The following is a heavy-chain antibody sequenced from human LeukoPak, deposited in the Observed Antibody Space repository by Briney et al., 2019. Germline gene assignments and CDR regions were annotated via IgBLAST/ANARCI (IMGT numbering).Heavy chain of an antibody. CDR2: IRYDGSNK. V-gene: IGHV3-30*02. Sequence: GGSLRLSCAASGFTFSSYGMHWVRQAPGKGLEWVAFIRYDGSNKYYADSVKGRFTISKDSSKNTLDLQMNSLRTEDTAVYYXXXXXXXNILTGFIVGAMDDFDYWGQGTLVTVSS. D-gene: IGHD3-9*01. CDR3: XXXXXXNILTGFIVGAMDDFDY. CDR1: GFTFSSYG. J-gene: IGHJ4*02.